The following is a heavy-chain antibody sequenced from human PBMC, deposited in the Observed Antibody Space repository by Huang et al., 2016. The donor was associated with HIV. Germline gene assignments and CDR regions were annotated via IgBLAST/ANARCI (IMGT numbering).Heavy chain of an antibody. J-gene: IGHJ4*02. V-gene: IGHV4-34*01. CDR2: ITHSGST. D-gene: IGHD3-10*01. CDR1: GGSFSGYY. CDR3: ARAPHYGSGSYYY. Sequence: QVQLHQWGAGLLKPSETLSLTCAVYGGSFSGYYWSWIRQPPWKGLEWIGEITHSGSTNYNPSLKSRVTISEETSKNQFSLKLSSVTAADTAVYYCARAPHYGSGSYYYWGQGTLVTVSS.